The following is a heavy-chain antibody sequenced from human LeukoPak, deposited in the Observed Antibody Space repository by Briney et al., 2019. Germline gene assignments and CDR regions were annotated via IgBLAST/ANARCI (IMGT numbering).Heavy chain of an antibody. V-gene: IGHV3-43D*03. CDR2: ISWDGGST. CDR1: GVTFDDDA. CDR3: AKDGGITGTHDAYYYYYMDV. Sequence: GGSLRLSCTVSGVTFDDDAMHWVRQAPGKGLEWVSLISWDGGSTYYADSVKGRFTISRDNSKNYLYLQMNSLRAEDTALYYCAKDGGITGTHDAYYYYYMDVWGKGTTVTVSS. J-gene: IGHJ6*03. D-gene: IGHD1/OR15-1a*01.